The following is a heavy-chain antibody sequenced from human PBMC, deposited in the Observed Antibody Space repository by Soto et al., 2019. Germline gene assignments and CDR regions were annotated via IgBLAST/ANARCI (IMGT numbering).Heavy chain of an antibody. CDR2: FSDYNGNT. CDR3: ARDSLTCSSPFDY. D-gene: IGHD6-13*01. J-gene: IGHJ4*01. V-gene: IGHV1-18*01. Sequence: QVQLVQSGAELKKPGASVKISCKASGYTFSDYIITWVRQAPGQGLEWMGWFSDYNGNTNYAQKFLGRVSMTTDTSTSTAYLELKSLTSDDTAVYYCARDSLTCSSPFDYWGQGTLITVSS. CDR1: GYTFSDYI.